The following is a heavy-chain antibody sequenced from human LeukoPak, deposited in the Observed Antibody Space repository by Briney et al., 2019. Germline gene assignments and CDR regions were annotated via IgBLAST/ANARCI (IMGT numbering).Heavy chain of an antibody. D-gene: IGHD3-22*01. CDR3: ARVEYYDSSGYYF. CDR2: INPNSGGT. CDR1: EYTFTGYY. V-gene: IGHV1-2*02. J-gene: IGHJ1*01. Sequence: ASVKVSCKASEYTFTGYYMHWVRQAPGQGLEWMGWINPNSGGTNYAQKFQGRVTMTRDTSISTAYMELSRLRSDDTAVYYCARVEYYDSSGYYFWGQGTLVTVSS.